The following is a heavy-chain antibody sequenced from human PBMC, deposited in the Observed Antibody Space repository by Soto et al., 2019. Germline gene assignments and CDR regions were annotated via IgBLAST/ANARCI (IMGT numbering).Heavy chain of an antibody. D-gene: IGHD4-17*01. V-gene: IGHV4-59*01. Sequence: SETLSLTCTVSGGSISSSYWTWIRQPPGKGLEWIGYIYYSGSTNYNPSLKSRVTISVDTSKNQFSLKLSSVTAADTAVYYCARGTTIDYYYGMDVWGQGTTVTVSS. CDR3: ARGTTIDYYYGMDV. CDR2: IYYSGST. J-gene: IGHJ6*02. CDR1: GGSISSSY.